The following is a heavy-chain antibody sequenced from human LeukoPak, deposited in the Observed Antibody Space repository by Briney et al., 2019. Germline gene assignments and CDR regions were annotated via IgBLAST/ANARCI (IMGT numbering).Heavy chain of an antibody. D-gene: IGHD7-27*01. CDR2: ISAYNGNT. CDR1: GYTFTGYY. CDR3: ARDHLGSLDY. V-gene: IGHV1-18*04. Sequence: ASVKVSCKASGYTFTGYYMHWVRQAPGQGLEWMGWISAYNGNTNFAQKLQGRVTMTTDTSTSTAYMDLTSLRSDDTAVYYCARDHLGSLDYWGQGTLVTVSS. J-gene: IGHJ4*02.